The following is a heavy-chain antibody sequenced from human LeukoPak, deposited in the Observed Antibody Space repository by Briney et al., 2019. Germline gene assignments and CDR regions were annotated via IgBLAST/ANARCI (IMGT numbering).Heavy chain of an antibody. CDR3: ARRGVYCSSTSCYWGYFDY. J-gene: IGHJ4*02. D-gene: IGHD2-2*01. Sequence: PGGSLRLSCAASGITVSSNYMSWVRQAPGKGLEWVSSISSSSSYIYYADSVKGRFTISRDNAKNSLYLQMNSLRAEDTAVYYCARRGVYCSSTSCYWGYFDYWGQGTLVTVSS. V-gene: IGHV3-21*01. CDR2: ISSSSSYI. CDR1: GITVSSNY.